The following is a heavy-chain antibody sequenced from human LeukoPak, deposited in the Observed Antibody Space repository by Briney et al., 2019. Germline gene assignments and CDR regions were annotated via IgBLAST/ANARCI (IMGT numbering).Heavy chain of an antibody. CDR3: ARTEESGYSYGYFGYYYYMDV. J-gene: IGHJ6*03. CDR2: IYYSGST. CDR1: GGSISSYY. V-gene: IGHV4-59*01. D-gene: IGHD5-18*01. Sequence: PSETLSLTCTVSGGSISSYYWSWIRQPPGKGLEYIGYIYYSGSTNYNPSLRSRVTISVDTSKNQFSLKLSSVTAADTAVYYCARTEESGYSYGYFGYYYYMDVWGKGTTVTVSS.